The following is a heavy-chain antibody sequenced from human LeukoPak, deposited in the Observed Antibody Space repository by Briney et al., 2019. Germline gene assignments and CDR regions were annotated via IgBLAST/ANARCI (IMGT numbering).Heavy chain of an antibody. Sequence: ASVKVSCKASGSTFTSYGISWVRQAPGQGLEWLGGISAYNGNTNYAQKFQGRVTMTRDTAISTAYLEQSRLRSDDTAVYYCARGEMGPRGYSYGFRYWGEGTLVSVSS. J-gene: IGHJ4*02. CDR2: ISAYNGNT. V-gene: IGHV1-18*01. D-gene: IGHD5-18*01. CDR3: ARGEMGPRGYSYGFRY. CDR1: GSTFTSYG.